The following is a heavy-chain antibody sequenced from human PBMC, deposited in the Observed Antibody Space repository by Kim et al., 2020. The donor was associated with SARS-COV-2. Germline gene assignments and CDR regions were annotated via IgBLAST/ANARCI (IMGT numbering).Heavy chain of an antibody. CDR2: IIPIFGTA. CDR1: GGTFSSYA. CDR3: ARSRYDYVWGSYRSNWFDP. D-gene: IGHD3-16*02. V-gene: IGHV1-69*13. J-gene: IGHJ5*02. Sequence: SVKVSCKASGGTFSSYAISWVRQAPGQGLEWMGGIIPIFGTANYAQKFQGRVTITADESTSTAYMELSSLRSEDTAVYYCARSRYDYVWGSYRSNWFDPWGQGTLVTVSS.